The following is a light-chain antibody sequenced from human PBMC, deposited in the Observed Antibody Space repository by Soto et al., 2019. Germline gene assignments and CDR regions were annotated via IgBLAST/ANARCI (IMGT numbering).Light chain of an antibody. CDR1: RSVNSY. Sequence: EIVMTQSPGTLSLSPGERANLSCRASRSVNSYLAWYQQKPGQAPRLLISDASDRATGIPDRFSGSGSGTDFTLTISRLVPEDFAVYYCQQYGDSPVTFGQGTKVDIK. CDR2: DAS. V-gene: IGKV3-20*01. CDR3: QQYGDSPVT. J-gene: IGKJ1*01.